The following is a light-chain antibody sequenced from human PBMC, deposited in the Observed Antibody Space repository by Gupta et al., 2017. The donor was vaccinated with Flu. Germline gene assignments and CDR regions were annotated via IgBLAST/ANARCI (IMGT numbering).Light chain of an antibody. CDR1: NSDVGGYNY. Sequence: QSALTHPRSVCGSPVQSVTISCTGTNSDVGGYNYVSWYQQNPGKAPKLMIYDVTKRPSGVPDRFSGSKSGNTASLTISGLQAEDEADYYCCSYAGTYSLVFGGGTKLTAL. V-gene: IGLV2-11*01. CDR3: CSYAGTYSLV. CDR2: DVT. J-gene: IGLJ3*02.